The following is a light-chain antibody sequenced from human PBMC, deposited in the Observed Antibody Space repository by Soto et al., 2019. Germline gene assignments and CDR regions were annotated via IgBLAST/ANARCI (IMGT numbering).Light chain of an antibody. J-gene: IGLJ2*01. CDR2: DVS. CDR1: SSDVGGYNY. CDR3: SSYTSSSTLVV. V-gene: IGLV2-14*03. Sequence: QCALTQPASGSGSPGQSITISCTGTSSDVGGYNYVSWYQHHPGKAPKLMIYDVSSRPSGVSNRFSGSKSANTASLTISGLQAEDEADYYCSSYTSSSTLVVFGGGTKLTVL.